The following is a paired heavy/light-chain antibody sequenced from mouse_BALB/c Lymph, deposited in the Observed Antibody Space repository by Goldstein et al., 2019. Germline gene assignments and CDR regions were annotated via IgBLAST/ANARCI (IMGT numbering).Heavy chain of an antibody. J-gene: IGHJ2*01. CDR1: GYTFTNFG. CDR2: INTYTGEP. Sequence: QIQLVQSGPELKMPGETVKISCKASGYTFTNFGMNWVKQAPGKGLKWMGWINTYTGEPTYADDFKGRFAFSLETSASTAYLQINYLKNEDTATYFCAFITTDYFDYWGQGTTLTVSS. V-gene: IGHV9-3-1*01. CDR3: AFITTDYFDY. D-gene: IGHD1-1*01.
Light chain of an antibody. V-gene: IGKV3-12*01. CDR2: LAS. Sequence: DIVLTQSPASLAVSLGQRATISCRASKSVSTSGYSYMHWYQQKPGQPPKLLIYLASNLESGVPARFSGSGSGTDFTLNIHPVEEEDAATYYCQHSRELPLTFGAGTKLELK. J-gene: IGKJ5*01. CDR1: KSVSTSGYSY. CDR3: QHSRELPLT.